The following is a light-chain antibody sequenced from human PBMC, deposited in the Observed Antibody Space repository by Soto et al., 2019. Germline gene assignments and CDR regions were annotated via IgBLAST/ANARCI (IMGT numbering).Light chain of an antibody. J-gene: IGKJ1*01. V-gene: IGKV3-15*01. CDR1: QSISSN. CDR2: RTS. Sequence: EIVMTQSPATLSVSPGERATLSCRASQSISSNLAWYQQKPGQAPRLLMFRTSSRATGVPARFSGSGSGTEFTLTISSLQPEDFAVYYCHQYNNWPSWTFGQGTKVDIK. CDR3: HQYNNWPSWT.